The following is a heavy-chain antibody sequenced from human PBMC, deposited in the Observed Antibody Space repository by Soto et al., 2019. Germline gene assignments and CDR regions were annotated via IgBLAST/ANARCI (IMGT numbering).Heavy chain of an antibody. CDR1: GGTFSSYA. CDR3: ASSTSFRTYYYGMDV. J-gene: IGHJ6*04. Sequence: GASVKVSCKDSGGTFSSYAISWVRQAPGQGLEWMGGIIPIFGTANYAQKFQGRVTITADESTSTAYMELSSLRSEDTAVYYCASSTSFRTYYYGMDVWGKGTTVTVSS. D-gene: IGHD2-2*01. CDR2: IIPIFGTA. V-gene: IGHV1-69*13.